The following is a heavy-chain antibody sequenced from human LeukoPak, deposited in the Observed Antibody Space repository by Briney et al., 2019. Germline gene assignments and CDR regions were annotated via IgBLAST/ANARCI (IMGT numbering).Heavy chain of an antibody. CDR1: GDSVSSNSAA. J-gene: IGHJ3*02. D-gene: IGHD3-16*02. V-gene: IGHV6-1*01. Sequence: SQTLSLTCAISGDSVSSNSAAWNWIRQSPSRGLEWLGRTYYRSKWYNDCAVSVKSRITINPDTSKNQLSLQLNSVTPEDTAVYYCARGSYRLDAFDIWGQGTMVTVSS. CDR3: ARGSYRLDAFDI. CDR2: TYYRSKWYN.